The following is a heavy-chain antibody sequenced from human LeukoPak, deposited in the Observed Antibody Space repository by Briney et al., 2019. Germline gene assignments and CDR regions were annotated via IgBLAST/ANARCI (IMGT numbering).Heavy chain of an antibody. CDR2: IYYSGST. J-gene: IGHJ4*02. D-gene: IGHD3-9*01. Sequence: PSEALSLTCTVSGGSISSSSYYWGWIRQPPGKWLEWIVSIYYSGSTYYNPSLKSRVTISVDTSKNQFSLKLSSVTAADAAVYYCARIVTTDWPRTSYYFDYWGQGTLVTVSS. CDR3: ARIVTTDWPRTSYYFDY. CDR1: GGSISSSSYY. V-gene: IGHV4-39*01.